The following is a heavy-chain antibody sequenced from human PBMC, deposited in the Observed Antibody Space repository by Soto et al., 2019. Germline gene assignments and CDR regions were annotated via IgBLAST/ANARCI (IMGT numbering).Heavy chain of an antibody. J-gene: IGHJ4*02. CDR1: GFTFSSYG. V-gene: IGHV3-30*03. CDR2: ISYDGSNK. Sequence: PGESLKISCAASGFTFSSYGMHWVRQAPGKGLEWVAVISYDGSNKYYADSVKGRFTISRDNSKNTLYLQMNSLRVEDTALYYCALDRPTYFGSGGGYYKAGGDYWGQGALVTVSS. D-gene: IGHD3-10*01. CDR3: ALDRPTYFGSGGGYYKAGGDY.